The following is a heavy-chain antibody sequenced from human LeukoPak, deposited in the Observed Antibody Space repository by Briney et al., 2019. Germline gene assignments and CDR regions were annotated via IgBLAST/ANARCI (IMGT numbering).Heavy chain of an antibody. CDR3: AKDFYYYDSSGYWSLYYFDY. D-gene: IGHD3-22*01. CDR2: ISYDGSNK. V-gene: IGHV3-30*18. CDR1: GFTFSSYG. Sequence: GGSLRLSCAASGFTFSSYGMHWVRQAPGKGLEWVAVISYDGSNKYYADSVKGRFTISRDNSKNTLYLQMNSLRAEDTAVYYCAKDFYYYDSSGYWSLYYFDYWGQGTLVTVSS. J-gene: IGHJ4*02.